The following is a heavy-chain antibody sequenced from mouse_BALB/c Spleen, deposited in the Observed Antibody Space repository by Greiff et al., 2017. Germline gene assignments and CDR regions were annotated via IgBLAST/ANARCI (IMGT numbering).Heavy chain of an antibody. D-gene: IGHD2-1*01. Sequence: EVHLVESGPSLVKPSQTLSLTCSVTGDSITSGYWNWIRKFPGNKLEYMGYISYSGSTYYNPSLKSRISITRDTSKNQYYLQLNSVTTEDTATYYCARYGGNYIYYYAMDYWGQGTSVTVSS. V-gene: IGHV3-8*02. CDR2: ISYSGST. CDR3: ARYGGNYIYYYAMDY. CDR1: GDSITSGY. J-gene: IGHJ4*01.